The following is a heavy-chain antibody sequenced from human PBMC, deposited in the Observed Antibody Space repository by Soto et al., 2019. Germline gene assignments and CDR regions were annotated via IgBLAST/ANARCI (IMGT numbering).Heavy chain of an antibody. CDR2: TRNKVNSYTT. V-gene: IGHV3-72*01. Sequence: EVQLVESGGGLVQPGGSRGPSFVPSGFTFIDHYMDWVGQAPGKGLGGVGRTRNKVNSYTTEYAAFVKGRFTSSRDDSKNSLYLQMNSLKTEDTAVYYCARVRAGGVGWFDPWGQGTLVTVSS. CDR1: GFTFIDHY. J-gene: IGHJ5*02. D-gene: IGHD3-16*01. CDR3: ARVRAGGVGWFDP.